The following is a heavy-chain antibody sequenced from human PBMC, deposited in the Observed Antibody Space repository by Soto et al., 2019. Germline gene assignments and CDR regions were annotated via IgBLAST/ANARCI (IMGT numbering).Heavy chain of an antibody. CDR2: VTITGGSA. Sequence: GGSLRLSCAASGFTFSSYAISWVRQAPGKGLEWVSTVTITGGSAYYADSVQGRFSISRDRSNYTVSLLLSSLRVDDTAIYYCAKQSSPEGWFDPWGQGTLVTVSS. V-gene: IGHV3-23*01. CDR1: GFTFSSYA. CDR3: AKQSSPEGWFDP. D-gene: IGHD6-19*01. J-gene: IGHJ5*02.